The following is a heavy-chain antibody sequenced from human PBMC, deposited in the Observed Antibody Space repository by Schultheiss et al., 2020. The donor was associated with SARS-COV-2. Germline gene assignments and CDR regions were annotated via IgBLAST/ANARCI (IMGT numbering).Heavy chain of an antibody. CDR2: IYYSGST. D-gene: IGHD3-3*01. CDR3: ARVGGSWRGYAFDI. CDR1: GGSVSSGSYY. V-gene: IGHV4-61*01. Sequence: GSLRLSCTVSGGSVSSGSYYWSWIRQPPGKGLEWIGYIYYSGSTYYNPSLKSRVTISVDTSKNQFSLKLSSVTAADTAVYYCARVGGSWRGYAFDIWGQGTTVTVSS. J-gene: IGHJ3*02.